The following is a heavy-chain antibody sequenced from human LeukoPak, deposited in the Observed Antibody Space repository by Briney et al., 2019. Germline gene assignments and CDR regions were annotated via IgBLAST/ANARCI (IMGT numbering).Heavy chain of an antibody. CDR2: IFYSGNT. D-gene: IGHD6-13*01. J-gene: IGHJ6*04. CDR1: GGPISSTSYY. Sequence: PSETLSLTCTVSGGPISSTSYYWGGPRQPPGKGLEWIGSIFYSGNTYYNPSLKSRVTISVDTSKKQFSLNLSSVTAADTAVYYCAREAAAGKRMDVWGKGTTVTVSS. V-gene: IGHV4-39*02. CDR3: AREAAAGKRMDV.